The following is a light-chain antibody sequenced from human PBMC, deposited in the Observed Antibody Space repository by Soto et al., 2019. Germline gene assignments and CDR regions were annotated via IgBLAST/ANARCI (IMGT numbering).Light chain of an antibody. CDR3: QQHSNWPLT. CDR2: GAS. Sequence: EIVLTQSPGTLSLSPGERATLSCRASQSVSSSYLAWYQQKPGQAPRLLIYGASNRATGIPDRFSGSGSGTDFTLTISSLEPEDFAVYYCQQHSNWPLTFGGGTKVDIK. J-gene: IGKJ4*01. CDR1: QSVSSSY. V-gene: IGKV3D-20*02.